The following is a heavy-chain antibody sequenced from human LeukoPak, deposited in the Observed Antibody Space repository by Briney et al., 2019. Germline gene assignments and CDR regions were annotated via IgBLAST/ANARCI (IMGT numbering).Heavy chain of an antibody. CDR2: ISSSSSYI. Sequence: PGGSLRLSCAASGFTFSSYSMNWVRQAPGKGLEWVSSISSSSSYIYYADSVKGRFTISRDNAKNSLYLQMNSPRAEDTAVYYCARDRRYCSGGSCYSIGAFDIWGQGTMVTVSS. V-gene: IGHV3-21*01. D-gene: IGHD2-15*01. CDR1: GFTFSSYS. CDR3: ARDRRYCSGGSCYSIGAFDI. J-gene: IGHJ3*02.